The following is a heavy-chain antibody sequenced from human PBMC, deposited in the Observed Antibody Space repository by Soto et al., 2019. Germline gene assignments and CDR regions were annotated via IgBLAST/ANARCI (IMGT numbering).Heavy chain of an antibody. CDR1: GYTFTSYE. J-gene: IGHJ4*02. V-gene: IGHV1-8*01. CDR2: MNPNSGDT. D-gene: IGHD3-10*01. CDR3: ARVELLWFGELLR. Sequence: QVQLVQSGAEVKKPGASVKVSCKASGYTFTSYEINWVRQATGQGLEWMGWMNPNSGDTGYAQKFQGRVTMTRNTSISTDYMELSSLRSEDTAVYYCARVELLWFGELLRWGQGTLVTVSS.